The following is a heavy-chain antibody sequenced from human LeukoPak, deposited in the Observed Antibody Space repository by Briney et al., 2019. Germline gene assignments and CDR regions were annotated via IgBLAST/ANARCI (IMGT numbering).Heavy chain of an antibody. CDR3: TRGGYGPGSHYRF. CDR2: INHSGQI. CDR1: GGSFTGYY. V-gene: IGHV4-34*01. Sequence: SETLSLTCALYGGSFTGYYWSWIRQSPGKGLEWIGEINHSGQIDYNTSLKSRVTISVDTFRNQFSLHLNSVTAADTAVYYCTRGGYGPGSHYRFWGQGTLVTVSS. D-gene: IGHD3-10*01. J-gene: IGHJ4*02.